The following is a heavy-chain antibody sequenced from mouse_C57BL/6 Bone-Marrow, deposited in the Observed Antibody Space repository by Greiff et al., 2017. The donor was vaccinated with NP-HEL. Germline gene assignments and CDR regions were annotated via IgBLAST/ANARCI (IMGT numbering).Heavy chain of an antibody. Sequence: QVQLQQSGAELMKPGASVKLSCKATGYTFTGYWIEWVKQRPGHGLEWIGEILTGSGSTNYNEKFKGKATFTADTSSNTAYMQLSSLTTEDSAIYYCARDDYDGAWFAYWGQGTLVTVSA. D-gene: IGHD2-4*01. CDR3: ARDDYDGAWFAY. V-gene: IGHV1-9*01. J-gene: IGHJ3*01. CDR2: ILTGSGST. CDR1: GYTFTGYW.